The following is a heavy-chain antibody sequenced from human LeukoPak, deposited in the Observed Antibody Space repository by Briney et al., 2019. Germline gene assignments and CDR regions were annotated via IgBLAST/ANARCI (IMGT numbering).Heavy chain of an antibody. V-gene: IGHV4-59*01. CDR1: GGSISSYY. CDR3: ARAGEGDFWSGYPTVYYYYYMDV. Sequence: PSETLSLTCTVSGGSISSYYWSWIRQPPGKGLEWIGYIYYSGSTNYNPSLKSRVTISVDTSKNQFSLKLSSVTAADTAVYYCARAGEGDFWSGYPTVYYYYYMDVWGKGTTVTVSS. D-gene: IGHD3-3*01. J-gene: IGHJ6*03. CDR2: IYYSGST.